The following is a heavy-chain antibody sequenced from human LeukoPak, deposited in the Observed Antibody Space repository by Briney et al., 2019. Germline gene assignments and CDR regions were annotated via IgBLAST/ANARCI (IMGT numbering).Heavy chain of an antibody. CDR2: IYYSGST. D-gene: IGHD5-24*01. J-gene: IGHJ3*02. CDR3: ARARWLQLLGSTFDI. V-gene: IGHV4-59*01. CDR1: GGSISSYY. Sequence: SETLSLTCTVSGGSISSYYWSWIRQPPGKGLEWIGYIYYSGSTNYNPSLKSRVTISVDTSKNQFSLNLNSVTAADTAVYYCARARWLQLLGSTFDIWGQGTMVTVSS.